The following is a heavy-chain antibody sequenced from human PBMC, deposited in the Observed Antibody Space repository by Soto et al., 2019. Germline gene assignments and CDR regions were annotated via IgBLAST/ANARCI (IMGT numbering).Heavy chain of an antibody. CDR3: VRQGIDYLHGLVDV. V-gene: IGHV4-59*08. J-gene: IGHJ6*02. D-gene: IGHD4-17*01. CDR2: VYYTGDT. CDR1: SGPDRSHN. Sequence: QVQLQQSGPRLVKPSETLSLTCTVSSGPDRSHNWGWIRQAPGRGVEWIGYVYYTGDTAYNPSLRGRVTISADTSTNHISLTLNSVTDADTAVYYCVRQGIDYLHGLVDVWGQGTTVSVSS.